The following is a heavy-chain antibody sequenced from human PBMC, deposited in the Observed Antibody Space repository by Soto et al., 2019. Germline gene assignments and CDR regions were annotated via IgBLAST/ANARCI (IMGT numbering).Heavy chain of an antibody. J-gene: IGHJ6*02. CDR3: ATDKDILVVPAAIPYYYYYGMDV. D-gene: IGHD2-2*02. V-gene: IGHV1-2*02. CDR2: INPNSGGT. Sequence: QVQLVQSGAEVKKPGASVKVSCKASGYTFTGYYMHWVRQAPGQGLEWMGWINPNSGGTNYAQKFQGRVTMTRDTSISTAYMELSRLRSDDTAVHYCATDKDILVVPAAIPYYYYYGMDVWGQVTTVTVSS. CDR1: GYTFTGYY.